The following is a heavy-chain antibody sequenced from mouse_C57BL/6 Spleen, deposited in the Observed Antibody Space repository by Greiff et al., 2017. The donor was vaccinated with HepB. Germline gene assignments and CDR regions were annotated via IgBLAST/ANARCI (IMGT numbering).Heavy chain of an antibody. J-gene: IGHJ3*01. CDR1: GYTFTDYN. D-gene: IGHD2-4*01. V-gene: IGHV1-18*01. CDR3: ARGYDDYDVRPFAY. Sequence: EVQLQQSGPELVKPGASVKIPCKASGYTFTDYNMDWVKQSHGKSLEWIGDINPNNGGTIYNQKFKGKATLTVDKSSSTAYMELRSLTSEDTAVYYWARGYDDYDVRPFAYWGQGTLVTVSA. CDR2: INPNNGGT.